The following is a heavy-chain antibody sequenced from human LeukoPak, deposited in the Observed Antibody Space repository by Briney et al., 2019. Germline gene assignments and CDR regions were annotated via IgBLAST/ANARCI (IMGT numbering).Heavy chain of an antibody. D-gene: IGHD2/OR15-2a*01. J-gene: IGHJ4*02. Sequence: PGGSLRLSCAASGFTFSSYAMSWVRQAPGKGLEWVSAISGSGGSTYYADSVKGRFTISRDNSKNTLYLQMSSLRADDTAIYFCARDMSEKYSIDYWGQGTLVTVSS. CDR1: GFTFSSYA. CDR2: ISGSGGST. V-gene: IGHV3-23*01. CDR3: ARDMSEKYSIDY.